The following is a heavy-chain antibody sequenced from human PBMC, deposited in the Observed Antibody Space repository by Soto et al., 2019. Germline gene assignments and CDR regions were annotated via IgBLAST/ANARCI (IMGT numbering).Heavy chain of an antibody. Sequence: ASVKVSCKASGYTFTSYGISWVRQAPGQGLEWMGWISAYNGNTNYAQKLQGRVTMTTDTSTSTAYMELRSLRSDDTAVYYCARLIGSSYGGDYYYSYMDVWGKGTTVTVSS. CDR2: ISAYNGNT. D-gene: IGHD6-6*01. J-gene: IGHJ6*03. CDR1: GYTFTSYG. CDR3: ARLIGSSYGGDYYYSYMDV. V-gene: IGHV1-18*01.